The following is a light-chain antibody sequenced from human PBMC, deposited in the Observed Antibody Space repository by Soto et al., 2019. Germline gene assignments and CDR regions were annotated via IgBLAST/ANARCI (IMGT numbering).Light chain of an antibody. CDR2: DVT. V-gene: IGLV2-11*01. Sequence: QSALTQPPSVSGSPGQSVTISCTGTSSDVGGYNRVSWYQQPPGTAPKLMIYDVTKRPSGVPDRFSGSKSGNTASLTISGIQAEYEADYYCCSYAGSYSWIFGGGTKLTVL. CDR3: CSYAGSYSWI. CDR1: SSDVGGYNR. J-gene: IGLJ2*01.